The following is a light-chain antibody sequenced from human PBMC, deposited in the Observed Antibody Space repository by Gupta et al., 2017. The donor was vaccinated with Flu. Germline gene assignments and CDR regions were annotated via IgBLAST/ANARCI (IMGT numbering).Light chain of an antibody. CDR3: MQSLQTPIT. Sequence: ISCRSSQGLLNSNGHTYLSWYLQMPGQSPQLLIYLASSRASGVPDRFSASGSDTDFTLKISRVGADDIGVYYCMQSLQTPITFGQGTRLEI. CDR1: QGLLNSNGHTY. J-gene: IGKJ5*01. CDR2: LAS. V-gene: IGKV2-28*01.